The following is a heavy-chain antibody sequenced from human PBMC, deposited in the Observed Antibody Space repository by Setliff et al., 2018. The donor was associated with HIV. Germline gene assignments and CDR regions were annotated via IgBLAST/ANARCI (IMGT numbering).Heavy chain of an antibody. D-gene: IGHD3-10*01. CDR1: GYTFSSYA. V-gene: IGHV1-69*05. J-gene: IGHJ3*02. CDR3: ARIRGVIADASDI. Sequence: SVKVSCKASGYTFSSYAINWVRQAPGQGLEWMGGIIPVYGTPKYAQKMQGRVTITTIESTSTAYMELTSLRSDDTAVHYCARIRGVIADASDIWGQGTMVTVSS. CDR2: IIPVYGTP.